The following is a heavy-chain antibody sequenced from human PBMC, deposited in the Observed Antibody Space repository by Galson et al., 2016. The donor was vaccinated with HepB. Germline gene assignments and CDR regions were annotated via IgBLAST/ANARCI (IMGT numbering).Heavy chain of an antibody. CDR3: ARDKSFYYYGMDV. Sequence: ASGFAFSGSAMHWVRQAPGKGLEWVAAISYHGSDKYYADSVKGRVTISRDNSNNTLYLQMTSLSPEDTAVYYCARDKSFYYYGMDVWGQGTTVTVSS. CDR2: ISYHGSDK. V-gene: IGHV3-30-3*01. CDR1: GFAFSGSA. J-gene: IGHJ6*02.